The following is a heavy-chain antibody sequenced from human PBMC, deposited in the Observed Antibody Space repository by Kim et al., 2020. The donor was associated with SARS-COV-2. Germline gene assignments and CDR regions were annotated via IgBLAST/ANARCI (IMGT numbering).Heavy chain of an antibody. V-gene: IGHV4-59*08. CDR3: ARRPTYDYLWGVNRGAFD. J-gene: IGHJ3*02. CDR1: GGSISRDY. D-gene: IGHD3-16*01. Sequence: SETLSLTCTVSGGSISRDYWSWVRQPPGKGLECIGYINNSGTTKYNPSLSSRATISVDVSKNQFSLELNSVTAADTAVYYCARRPTYDYLWGVNRGAFD. CDR2: INNSGTT.